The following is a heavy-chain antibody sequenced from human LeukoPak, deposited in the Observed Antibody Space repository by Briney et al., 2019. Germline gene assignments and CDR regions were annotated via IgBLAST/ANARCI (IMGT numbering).Heavy chain of an antibody. D-gene: IGHD3-22*01. CDR2: ISSSSSYI. Sequence: PGGSLRLSCAASGFTFSSYSMNWVRQAPGKGLEWVSSISSSSSYIYYADSVKGRFTISRDNAKNSLYLQMNSLRAEDTAVYYCARDGESITMIVVVRGYFDLWGRGTLVTVSS. CDR1: GFTFSSYS. V-gene: IGHV3-21*01. CDR3: ARDGESITMIVVVRGYFDL. J-gene: IGHJ2*01.